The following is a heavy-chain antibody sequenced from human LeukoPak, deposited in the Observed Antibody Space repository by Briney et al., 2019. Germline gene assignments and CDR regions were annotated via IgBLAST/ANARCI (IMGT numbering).Heavy chain of an antibody. CDR2: INPNNGGT. CDR3: ARHVAASVWFDP. Sequence: VASVKVSCKASGYTFTGYHMHWVRQAPGQGLEWMGWINPNNGGTYYAQNFQGRVTMTRDTSISTAYMEVSRLRSDDTAIYYCARHVAASVWFDPWGQGTLVTVSS. D-gene: IGHD2-21*01. V-gene: IGHV1-2*02. J-gene: IGHJ5*02. CDR1: GYTFTGYH.